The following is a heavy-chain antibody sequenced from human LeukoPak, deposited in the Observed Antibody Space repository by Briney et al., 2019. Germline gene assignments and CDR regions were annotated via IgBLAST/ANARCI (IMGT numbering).Heavy chain of an antibody. Sequence: PGRSLRPSCAASGFTFSSYGMHWVRQAPGKGLEWVAVISYDGSNKYYADSVKGRFTISRDNSKNTLYLQMNSLRAEDTAVYYCAKDCIRSGSYFGIDYWGQGTLVTVSS. CDR3: AKDCIRSGSYFGIDY. V-gene: IGHV3-30*18. CDR2: ISYDGSNK. D-gene: IGHD1-26*01. J-gene: IGHJ4*02. CDR1: GFTFSSYG.